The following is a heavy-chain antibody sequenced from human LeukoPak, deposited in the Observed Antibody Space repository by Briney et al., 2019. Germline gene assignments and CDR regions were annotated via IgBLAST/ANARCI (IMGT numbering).Heavy chain of an antibody. V-gene: IGHV3-9*01. J-gene: IGHJ3*02. CDR1: GFTFDDYA. CDR2: ISWNSGSI. CDR3: AKIIPPHAFDI. Sequence: GGSLRLSCAASGFTFDDYAMHWVRQAPGKGLEWVSGISWNSGSIGYADSVKGRFTISRDNAKNSLYLQMNSLRAEDTAVYYCAKIIPPHAFDIWGQGTMVTVSS. D-gene: IGHD3-3*01.